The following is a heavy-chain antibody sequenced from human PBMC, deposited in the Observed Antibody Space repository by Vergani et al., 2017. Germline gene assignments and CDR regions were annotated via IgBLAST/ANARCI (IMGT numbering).Heavy chain of an antibody. CDR3: ARQRHIVLMVYAIRGGWFDP. CDR2: IYYSGST. CDR1: GGSISSSSYY. D-gene: IGHD2-8*01. J-gene: IGHJ5*02. V-gene: IGHV4-39*01. Sequence: QLQLQESGPGLVKPSETLSLTCTVSGGSISSSSYYWGWIRQPPGKGLEWIGCIYYSGSTYYNPSLKSRVTISVDTSKNQVSLKLSSVTAADTAVYYCARQRHIVLMVYAIRGGWFDPWGQGTLVTVSS.